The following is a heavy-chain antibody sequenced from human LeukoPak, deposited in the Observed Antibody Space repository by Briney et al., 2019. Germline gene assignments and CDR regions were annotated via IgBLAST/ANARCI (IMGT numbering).Heavy chain of an antibody. V-gene: IGHV3-30*18. CDR3: AKGVGSSWLSTLSQVAMDV. CDR1: GFTFSKYG. D-gene: IGHD3-9*01. Sequence: PGRSLRLSCAASGFTFSKYGMHWVRQAPGKGLEWVAVISHDGNNKYYADSVKGRFTISRDNSMNTLYLQMNSLRTEDTAVCYCAKGVGSSWLSTLSQVAMDVWGKGTTVTVSS. J-gene: IGHJ6*04. CDR2: ISHDGNNK.